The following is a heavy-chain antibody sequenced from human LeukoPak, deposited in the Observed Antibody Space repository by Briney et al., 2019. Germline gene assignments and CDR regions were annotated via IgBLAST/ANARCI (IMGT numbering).Heavy chain of an antibody. CDR3: ARDSYGDYVQDV. Sequence: PGGSLRLSCAVSGFTFSVSWMSWVRQAPGKGLEWVSYISSSSSTIYYADSVKGRFTISRDYAKNSLYLQMNSLRAEDTAVYYCARDSYGDYVQDVWGQGTTVTVSS. CDR2: ISSSSSTI. J-gene: IGHJ6*02. D-gene: IGHD4-17*01. CDR1: GFTFSVSW. V-gene: IGHV3-48*01.